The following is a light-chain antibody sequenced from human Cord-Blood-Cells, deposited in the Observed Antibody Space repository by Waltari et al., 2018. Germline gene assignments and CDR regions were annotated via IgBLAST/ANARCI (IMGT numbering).Light chain of an antibody. V-gene: IGLV2-11*01. CDR1: SSDVGGYNY. Sequence: QSALTQPRSVSGSPGQSVTISCTGTSSDVGGYNYVSWYQQHPGKAPKLMIYDVSKRPSGVPDCFSGSKSGNTASLTSSGLQAEDEADYCCCSYAGSYTWVCGGGTKLTVL. CDR3: CSYAGSYTWV. J-gene: IGLJ3*02. CDR2: DVS.